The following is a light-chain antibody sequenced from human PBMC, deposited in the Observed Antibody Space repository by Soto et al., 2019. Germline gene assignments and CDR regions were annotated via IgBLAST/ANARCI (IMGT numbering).Light chain of an antibody. CDR1: SSDVGGYNY. CDR3: GLYTIAETVV. J-gene: IGLJ2*01. V-gene: IGLV2-14*01. Sequence: QSALTQPASVSGSPGQSITISCTGTSSDVGGYNYVSWYQQHPGKAPKLMIYEVSNRPSGVSNRFSGSKSGNTASLTISGLHTDDEGDYYCGLYTIAETVVLGGGTKLTVL. CDR2: EVS.